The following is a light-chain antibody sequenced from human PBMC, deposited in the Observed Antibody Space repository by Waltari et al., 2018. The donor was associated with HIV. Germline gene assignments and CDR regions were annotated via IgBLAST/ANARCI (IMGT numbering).Light chain of an antibody. Sequence: DIVMTQSPASLAVSLGERATINCKSSQSVLSSSKNKNCLAWYQQKPGQPPKLLIYWTSTRESGVPDLFSGSGSGTDFTLTISSLQAEDVAVYYCQQYYLTPLTFGGGTKVVIK. J-gene: IGKJ4*01. CDR2: WTS. CDR3: QQYYLTPLT. CDR1: QSVLSSSKNKNC. V-gene: IGKV4-1*01.